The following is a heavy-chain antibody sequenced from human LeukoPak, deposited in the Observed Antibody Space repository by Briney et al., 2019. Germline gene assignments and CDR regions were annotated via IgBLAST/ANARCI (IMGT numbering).Heavy chain of an antibody. Sequence: ASVTVSCKASGYTFTSYGISWVRQAPGQGLEGMGWISAYNGNTNYAQKLQGRVTMTTDTSTSTAYMELRSLRSDDTAVYYCARGVILTGYPSFFDYWGQGTLVTVSS. CDR3: ARGVILTGYPSFFDY. J-gene: IGHJ4*02. D-gene: IGHD3-9*01. CDR2: ISAYNGNT. V-gene: IGHV1-18*01. CDR1: GYTFTSYG.